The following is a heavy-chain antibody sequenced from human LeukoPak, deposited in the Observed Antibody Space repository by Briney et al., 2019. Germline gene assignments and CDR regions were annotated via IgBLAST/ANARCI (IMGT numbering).Heavy chain of an antibody. CDR1: GFTFSSSD. V-gene: IGHV3-48*03. CDR3: AREGEVANYYYGLDV. D-gene: IGHD5-12*01. J-gene: IGHJ6*02. CDR2: ISSSGSTI. Sequence: GGSLRLSCAASGFTFSSSDMNWVRQAPGKGLEWVSYISSSGSTIHYADPVKGRFTISRDNAKNSLYLQMNSLRAEDTAVYYCAREGEVANYYYGLDVWAQGTTVTVSS.